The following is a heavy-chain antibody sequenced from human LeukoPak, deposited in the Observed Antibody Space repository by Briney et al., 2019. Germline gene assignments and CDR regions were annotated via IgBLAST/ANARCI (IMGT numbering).Heavy chain of an antibody. CDR3: ARNRGWLQFDS. CDR2: IKQDESAQ. J-gene: IGHJ4*02. D-gene: IGHD5-24*01. CDR1: GFTFGTYW. Sequence: GGSLGLSGAASGFTFGTYWMDWVRRAPGKGLEGVANIKQDESAQYYVGSVEGRFTISRDNAKNSLYLQMNSLRAEDTAVYYCARNRGWLQFDSWGRGTLVTVSS. V-gene: IGHV3-7*01.